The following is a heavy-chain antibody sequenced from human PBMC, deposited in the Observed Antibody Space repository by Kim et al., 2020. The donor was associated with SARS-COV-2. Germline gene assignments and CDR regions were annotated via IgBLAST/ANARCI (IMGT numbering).Heavy chain of an antibody. V-gene: IGHV4-31*03. CDR3: ARHPFNSIGSMDV. CDR1: GDSVSSGSHY. D-gene: IGHD2-21*01. CDR2: MRYGGNP. J-gene: IGHJ6*02. Sequence: SETLSLTCTVSGDSVSSGSHYWAWVRQVPGVGLEWLGYMRYGGNPYHNPSLRGRLTISLDTSENRVSLHLSSVTAADTAVYYCARHPFNSIGSMDVWGQG.